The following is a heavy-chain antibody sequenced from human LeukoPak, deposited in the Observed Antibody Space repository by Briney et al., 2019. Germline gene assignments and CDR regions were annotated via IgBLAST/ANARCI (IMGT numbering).Heavy chain of an antibody. CDR3: ARDPSYSSSPVDY. Sequence: RWASVKVSCKASGYTFTGYYMHWVRQAPGQGLEWMGWINPNSGGTNYAQKFQGRVTMTRDTSISTAYMELSRLRPDDTAVYYCARDPSYSSSPVDYWGQGTLVTVSS. CDR1: GYTFTGYY. D-gene: IGHD6-13*01. V-gene: IGHV1-2*02. CDR2: INPNSGGT. J-gene: IGHJ4*02.